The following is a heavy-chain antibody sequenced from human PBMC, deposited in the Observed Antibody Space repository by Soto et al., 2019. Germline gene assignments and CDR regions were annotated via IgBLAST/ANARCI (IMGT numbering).Heavy chain of an antibody. CDR3: ARLYAALTGDSLGD. CDR2: IYYSGST. CDR1: DGSISTSSYY. J-gene: IGHJ4*02. V-gene: IGHV4-39*01. Sequence: QLQLQESGPEMLEPSETLSLTCTVSDGSISTSSYYWGWIRQPPGKGLEWIGSIYYSGSTSYNPSLKSRVTISVDTSKNQFSLRLSSVTAADTAVYYCARLYAALTGDSLGDWGQGTLVTVSS. D-gene: IGHD3-9*01.